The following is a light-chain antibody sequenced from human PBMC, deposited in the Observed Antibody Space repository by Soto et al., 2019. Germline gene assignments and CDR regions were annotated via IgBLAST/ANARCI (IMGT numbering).Light chain of an antibody. V-gene: IGKV3-15*01. CDR3: QQYNDWPFT. CDR1: QSVSNN. J-gene: IGKJ2*01. Sequence: EIVMTQSPATLSVSPGERATLSCRASQSVSNNLAWYQQKPGQAPRLLIYGASTRATGIPARFSGSGSGTEITLTISRLQSEDFAVYYCQQYNDWPFTFGQGTKLEIK. CDR2: GAS.